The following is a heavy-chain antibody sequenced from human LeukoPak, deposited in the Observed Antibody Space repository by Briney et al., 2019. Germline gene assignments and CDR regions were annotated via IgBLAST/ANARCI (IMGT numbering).Heavy chain of an antibody. CDR1: GFTFSSYA. V-gene: IGHV3-23*01. CDR2: INGGGSTI. J-gene: IGHJ4*02. CDR3: ARGVAVSSRIAAV. D-gene: IGHD6-13*01. Sequence: GGSLRLSCAASGFTFSSYAMSWVRQAPGKGLEWVSAINGGGSTISYADSVKGRFTISRDNSKNTLCLQMNSLGAEDTAVYYCARGVAVSSRIAAVWGQGTLVTVSS.